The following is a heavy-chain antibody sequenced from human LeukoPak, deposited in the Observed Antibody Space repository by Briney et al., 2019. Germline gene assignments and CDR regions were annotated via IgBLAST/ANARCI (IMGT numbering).Heavy chain of an antibody. D-gene: IGHD1-1*01. J-gene: IGHJ4*02. V-gene: IGHV1-69*06. CDR3: ARGRTGTTSSYFDY. CDR2: IVPIFGTA. Sequence: EASVKVSCKASGGTFSSYAISWVRQAPGQGLEWMGGIVPIFGTANYAQKFQGRVTITADKSTSTAYMELSSLRSEDTAVYYCARGRTGTTSSYFDYWGQGTLVTVSS. CDR1: GGTFSSYA.